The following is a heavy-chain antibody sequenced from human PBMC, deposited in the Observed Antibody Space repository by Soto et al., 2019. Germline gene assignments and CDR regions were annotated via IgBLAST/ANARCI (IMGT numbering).Heavy chain of an antibody. D-gene: IGHD6-13*01. CDR1: SGSFSAYY. J-gene: IGHJ5*02. V-gene: IGHV4-34*01. CDR2: INHSGGT. CDR3: LPTKATPGNRWFDP. Sequence: QVQLQQWGAGLLKPSETLSLTCAVYSGSFSAYYWSWIRQPPGEGLERIGEINHSGGTNYNPSLQSRVTVSIDTSKNQFSLRLSSVTAADTAVYYCLPTKATPGNRWFDPWGQGTLVTVSS.